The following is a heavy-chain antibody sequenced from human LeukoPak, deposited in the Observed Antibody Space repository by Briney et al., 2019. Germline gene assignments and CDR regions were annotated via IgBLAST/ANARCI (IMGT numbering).Heavy chain of an antibody. Sequence: GESLKISCKASGYTFSGYYMHWVRQAPGQGLEWMGWINPKSGGTNEAQKFHDRVTMTRDTSIRTAYMEVSRLRSDDTAVYYCARSPDILTGENFDYWGQGTLVTVSS. CDR2: INPKSGGT. V-gene: IGHV1-2*02. CDR3: ARSPDILTGENFDY. J-gene: IGHJ4*02. D-gene: IGHD3-9*01. CDR1: GYTFSGYY.